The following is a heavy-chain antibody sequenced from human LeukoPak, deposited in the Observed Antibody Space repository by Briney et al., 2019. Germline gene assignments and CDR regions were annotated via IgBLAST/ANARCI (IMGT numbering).Heavy chain of an antibody. CDR3: ASPYSSSWYAAFDI. CDR2: INPNSGGT. CDR1: GYTFTGYY. Sequence: AASVKVSCKASGYTFTGYYMHWVRQAPGQGLEWMGWINPNSGGTNYAQKFQGRVTMTRDTSISTAYMELSRLRSDDTAVYYCASPYSSSWYAAFDIWGQGTMVTVSS. V-gene: IGHV1-2*02. J-gene: IGHJ3*02. D-gene: IGHD6-13*01.